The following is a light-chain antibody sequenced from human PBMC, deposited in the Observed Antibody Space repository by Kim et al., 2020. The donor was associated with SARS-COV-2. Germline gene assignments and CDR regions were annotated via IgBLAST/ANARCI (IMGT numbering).Light chain of an antibody. V-gene: IGLV7-46*01. CDR1: TGSVTSGHY. Sequence: PGGTVPLTCGSSTGSVTSGHYTYWFQQKPGQAPRTVIYDTSNKHSWTPARFSGSLLGGKAALTLSGAQPEDEAEYYCLLSYSGARVFGGGTQLTVL. CDR2: DTS. J-gene: IGLJ2*01. CDR3: LLSYSGARV.